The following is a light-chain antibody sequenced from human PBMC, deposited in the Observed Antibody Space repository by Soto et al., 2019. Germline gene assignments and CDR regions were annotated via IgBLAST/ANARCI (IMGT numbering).Light chain of an antibody. V-gene: IGLV2-8*01. CDR2: EVS. CDR1: SSDVGGYNY. Sequence: QSALTQPPSASGSPGQSVTISCTGTSSDVGGYNYVSWYQQHPGKAPKLMIYEVSKRPSGVPDRFSGSKSGNTASLTVSWLQAEDEDDYYCSSYAGSNNFPDVFGTGTKLTVL. J-gene: IGLJ1*01. CDR3: SSYAGSNNFPDV.